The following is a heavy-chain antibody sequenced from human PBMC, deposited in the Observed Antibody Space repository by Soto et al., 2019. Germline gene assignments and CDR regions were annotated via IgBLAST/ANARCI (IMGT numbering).Heavy chain of an antibody. J-gene: IGHJ4*02. CDR1: GFTVSSSY. V-gene: IGHV3-66*01. Sequence: EVQLVDSGGGLVQHGGSLRLSCAASGFTVSSSYMSWVRQAPGKGLEWVSVIYSGGSTYYADSVKGRFTISRDNSKNTLYLQMDSLRAEDTAVYSCARKLYSSSSYPLGYWGQGTLVTVSS. CDR2: IYSGGST. CDR3: ARKLYSSSSYPLGY. D-gene: IGHD6-13*01.